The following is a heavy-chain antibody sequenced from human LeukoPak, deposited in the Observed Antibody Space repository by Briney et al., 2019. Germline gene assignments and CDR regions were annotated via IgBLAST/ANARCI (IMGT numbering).Heavy chain of an antibody. CDR3: TSLGGSGWPSGMDV. J-gene: IGHJ6*02. Sequence: GGSLKLSCVASGFTFSGSAMHWVRQASGKGLEWVGRIRSKANSYATAYAASVKGRFTISRDDSKNTAYLQMNSLKTEDTAVYYCTSLGGSGWPSGMDVWGQGTTVTVSS. D-gene: IGHD6-19*01. V-gene: IGHV3-73*01. CDR2: IRSKANSYAT. CDR1: GFTFSGSA.